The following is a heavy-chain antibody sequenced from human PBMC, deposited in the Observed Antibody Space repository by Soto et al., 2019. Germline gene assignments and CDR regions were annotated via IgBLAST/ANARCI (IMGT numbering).Heavy chain of an antibody. D-gene: IGHD6-19*01. V-gene: IGHV3-23*01. CDR3: AKDICAYSSGSCYFDY. J-gene: IGHJ4*02. CDR1: GFTFSNYV. CDR2: ISDSATST. Sequence: GGSLRLSCAASGFTFSNYVMSWVRQAPGKGLEWVSTISDSATSTYYTDSVKGRFTISRDNSKNTLYLQMNSLRAEDTAIYYCAKDICAYSSGSCYFDYWGQGTLVTVPS.